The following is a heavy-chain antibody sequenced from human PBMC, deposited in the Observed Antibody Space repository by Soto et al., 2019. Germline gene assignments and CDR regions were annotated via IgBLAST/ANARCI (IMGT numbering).Heavy chain of an antibody. Sequence: SETLSLTCAVYGGSFSGYYWSWIRQPPGKGLEWIGEINHSGSTNYNPSLKSRVTISVDTSKNQFSLKLSSVTAADTAVYYCARRRTTVTIPTYYYYGMDVWGQGTTVTVSS. CDR3: ARRRTTVTIPTYYYYGMDV. CDR1: GGSFSGYY. D-gene: IGHD4-4*01. V-gene: IGHV4-34*01. CDR2: INHSGST. J-gene: IGHJ6*02.